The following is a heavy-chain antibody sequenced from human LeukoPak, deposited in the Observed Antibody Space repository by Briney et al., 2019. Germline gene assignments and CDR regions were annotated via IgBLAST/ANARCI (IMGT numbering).Heavy chain of an antibody. CDR1: GFTFGDYA. J-gene: IGHJ5*02. CDR3: TRTIVVVVAATPSWFDP. D-gene: IGHD2-15*01. CDR2: IRSKAYGGTT. Sequence: GGSLRLSCTASGFTFGDYAMSGFRQAPGKALEWVGFIRSKAYGGTTEYAASVKGGFTISRDDSKSIAYLQMNSLKTEDTAVYYCTRTIVVVVAATPSWFDPWGQGTLVTVSS. V-gene: IGHV3-49*03.